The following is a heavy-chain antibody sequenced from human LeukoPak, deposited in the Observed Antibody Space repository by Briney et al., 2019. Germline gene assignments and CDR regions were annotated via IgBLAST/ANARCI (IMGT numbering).Heavy chain of an antibody. J-gene: IGHJ4*02. CDR1: GFTFSRHW. CDR3: ARDIVPPGLFWDY. Sequence: GGSLRLSCAASGFTFSRHWMSWVRQPPGKGLEWVANVGPNGNEKYYVDSVKGRFTVSRDNAKSSLYLQMNSLRADDTAVYYCARDIVPPGLFWDYWGQGILVTVSS. V-gene: IGHV3-7*05. D-gene: IGHD2-2*01. CDR2: VGPNGNEK.